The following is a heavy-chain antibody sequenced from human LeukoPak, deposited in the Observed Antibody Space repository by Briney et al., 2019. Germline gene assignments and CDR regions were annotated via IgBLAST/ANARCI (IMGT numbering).Heavy chain of an antibody. J-gene: IGHJ4*02. CDR1: GYTFTGYY. V-gene: IGHV1-2*02. CDR3: AKGADYDILTGYYLDY. Sequence: ASVKVSCKASGYTFTGYYMHWVRQAPGQGLEWMGWINPNSGGTNYAQKFQGRVTMTRDTSISTAYMELSRLRSDDTAVYYCAKGADYDILTGYYLDYWGQGTLVTVSS. CDR2: INPNSGGT. D-gene: IGHD3-9*01.